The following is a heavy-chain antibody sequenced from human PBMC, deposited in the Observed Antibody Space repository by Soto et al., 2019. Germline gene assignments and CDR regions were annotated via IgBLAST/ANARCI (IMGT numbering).Heavy chain of an antibody. CDR2: IYYSGST. CDR3: ARDRPKSYYYYGMEV. V-gene: IGHV4-30-4*01. J-gene: IGHJ6*02. Sequence: SETLSLTCTVSGASIRSTDYYWSWIRQAPGKGLEWIGYIYYSGSTYYNPSLKSRVTISVDTSKNQFSLKLSSVTAADTAVYYCARDRPKSYYYYGMEVWGQGTTVTVSS. CDR1: GASIRSTDYY.